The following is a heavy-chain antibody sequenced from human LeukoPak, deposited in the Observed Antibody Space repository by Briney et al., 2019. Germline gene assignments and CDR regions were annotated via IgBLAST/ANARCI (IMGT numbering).Heavy chain of an antibody. V-gene: IGHV3-30*03. Sequence: PGGSLTLSCAASGFTFSSYGMHWVRQAPGKGLEWVAVISYDGSNKYYADSVKGRFTISRDNSKNTLYLQMNSLRAEDTAVYYCARGMHGGYYFDYWGQGTLVTVSS. CDR1: GFTFSSYG. CDR2: ISYDGSNK. D-gene: IGHD2-15*01. J-gene: IGHJ4*02. CDR3: ARGMHGGYYFDY.